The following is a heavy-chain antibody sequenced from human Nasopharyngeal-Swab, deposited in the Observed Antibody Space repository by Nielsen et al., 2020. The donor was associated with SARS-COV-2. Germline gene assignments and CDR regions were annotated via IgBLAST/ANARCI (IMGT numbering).Heavy chain of an antibody. CDR3: ARIRYFDWLLPNDY. Sequence: WVRQAPGQGLEWMGRINPNSGGTNYAQKFQGRVTMTRDTSISTAYMELRSLRSDDTAVYYCARIRYFDWLLPNDYWGQGTLVTVSS. J-gene: IGHJ4*02. CDR2: INPNSGGT. D-gene: IGHD3-9*01. V-gene: IGHV1-2*06.